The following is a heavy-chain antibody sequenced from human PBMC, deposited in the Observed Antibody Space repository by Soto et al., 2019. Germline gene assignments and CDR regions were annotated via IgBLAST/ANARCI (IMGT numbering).Heavy chain of an antibody. CDR1: GFTYNSYG. Sequence: QALLVESGGGVVQPGRSLSLSCAASGFTYNSYGMHWVRQAPGKGLEWVARVSEDGSNTYYADSVKGRFTVSRDNSKNTLYLQMNSLRPEDTALYYCAKAFCGDECFFPEGYDYGMDVWGQGTTVTVSS. J-gene: IGHJ6*02. CDR3: AKAFCGDECFFPEGYDYGMDV. V-gene: IGHV3-30*18. CDR2: VSEDGSNT. D-gene: IGHD2-21*01.